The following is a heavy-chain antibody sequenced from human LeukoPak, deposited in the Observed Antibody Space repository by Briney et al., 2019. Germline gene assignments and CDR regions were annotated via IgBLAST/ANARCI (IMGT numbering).Heavy chain of an antibody. CDR3: AKDLTPIVGASSD. CDR2: ISWNSGSI. CDR1: GFTFDDYA. D-gene: IGHD1-26*01. V-gene: IGHV3-9*01. J-gene: IGHJ4*02. Sequence: PGRSLRLSCAASGFTFDDYAMHWVRQAPGKGLEWVSGISWNSGSIGYADSVKGRFTISRDNAKNSLYLQMNSLRAEDTAVYYCAKDLTPIVGASSDWGQGTLVTVSP.